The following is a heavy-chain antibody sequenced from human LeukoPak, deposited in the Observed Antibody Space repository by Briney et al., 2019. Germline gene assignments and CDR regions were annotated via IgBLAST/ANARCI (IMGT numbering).Heavy chain of an antibody. CDR3: ARARQWLVRGESDAFDI. J-gene: IGHJ3*02. V-gene: IGHV4-34*01. Sequence: SETLSLTCAVYGGSFSGYYWSWIRQPPGKGLEWIGEINHSGSTNYNPSLKSRVTISVDTSKNQFSLKLSSVTAADTAVYYCARARQWLVRGESDAFDIWGQGTMVTVSS. CDR1: GGSFSGYY. CDR2: INHSGST. D-gene: IGHD6-19*01.